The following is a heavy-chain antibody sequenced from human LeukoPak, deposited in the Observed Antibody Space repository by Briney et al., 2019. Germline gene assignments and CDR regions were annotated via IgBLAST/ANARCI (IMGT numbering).Heavy chain of an antibody. CDR3: AREDRYSSSSIDY. J-gene: IGHJ4*02. Sequence: SETLSLTCAVYGGSFSGYYWSWIRQPPGKGLEWIGYIYYSGSTNYNPSLKSRVTISVDTSKNQFSLKLSSVTAADTAVYYCAREDRYSSSSIDYWGQGTLVTVSS. CDR1: GGSFSGYY. D-gene: IGHD6-13*01. CDR2: IYYSGST. V-gene: IGHV4-59*01.